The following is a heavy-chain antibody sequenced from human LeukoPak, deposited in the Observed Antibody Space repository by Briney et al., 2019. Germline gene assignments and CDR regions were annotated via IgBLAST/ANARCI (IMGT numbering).Heavy chain of an antibody. Sequence: PSETLSLTCTVSGGSISSYYWSWIRQPAGKGLEWIGYIYHSGSTYYNPSLKSRVTISVDRSKNQFSLKLSSVTAADTAVYYCARDTGGYCSSTSCYNYFDYWGQGTLVTVSS. CDR3: ARDTGGYCSSTSCYNYFDY. CDR2: IYHSGST. J-gene: IGHJ4*02. V-gene: IGHV4-59*06. CDR1: GGSISSYY. D-gene: IGHD2-2*02.